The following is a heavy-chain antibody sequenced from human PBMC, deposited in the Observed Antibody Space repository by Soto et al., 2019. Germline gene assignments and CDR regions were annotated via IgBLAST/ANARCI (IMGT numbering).Heavy chain of an antibody. V-gene: IGHV2-5*02. CDR2: IYWDDDK. CDR1: GFSLSDNGVG. J-gene: IGHJ4*02. D-gene: IGHD3-10*01. CDR3: AHRRRASGSWGVAQFDY. Sequence: QITLKESGPPLVKPTQTLTLTCTFSGFSLSDNGVGVGWIRQPPGQALEWLALIYWDDDKRYSPSLKSRLTITKDPSKNQVVLTVTNMDPVDSGTYYCAHRRRASGSWGVAQFDYWGQGTLVTVSS.